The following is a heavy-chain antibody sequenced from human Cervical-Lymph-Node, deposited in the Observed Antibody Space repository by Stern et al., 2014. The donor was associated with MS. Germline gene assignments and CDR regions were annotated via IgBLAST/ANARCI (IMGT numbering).Heavy chain of an antibody. CDR3: ARSNYYESSAYDY. Sequence: QVTLRESGPTLVKPTQTLTLTYTFSGFSLSTSGLGVGWIRQPPGKALEWLALIYWDDDKHYSPSLKSRLTITKDTSKSQVVLTMTSMDPVDTATYYCARSNYYESSAYDYWGQGTLVTVSS. CDR2: IYWDDDK. J-gene: IGHJ4*02. V-gene: IGHV2-5*02. CDR1: GFSLSTSGLG. D-gene: IGHD3-22*01.